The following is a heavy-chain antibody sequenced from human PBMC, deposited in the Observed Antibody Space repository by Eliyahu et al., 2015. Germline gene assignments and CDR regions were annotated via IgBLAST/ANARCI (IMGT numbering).Heavy chain of an antibody. CDR3: AKMSPGIAAFRYYFDY. Sequence: EVQLLESGGGLVQPGGSLRLSCAASGFTFSXXAMSGVRQAPGKGLEWVSAISGSGGSTYYADSVKGRFTISRDNSKNTLYLQMNSLRAEDTAVYYCAKMSPGIAAFRYYFDYWGQGTLVTVSS. D-gene: IGHD6-13*01. CDR2: ISGSGGST. J-gene: IGHJ4*02. CDR1: GFTFSXXA. V-gene: IGHV3-23*01.